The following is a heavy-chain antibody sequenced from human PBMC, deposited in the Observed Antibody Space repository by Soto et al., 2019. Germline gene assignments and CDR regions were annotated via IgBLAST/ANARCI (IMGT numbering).Heavy chain of an antibody. CDR2: VTTHDDET. Sequence: QLVQSGPEVKKPGASVKVSCKTSGYTFNIYGISWARQAPGQGLEWMGYVTTHDDETIYAQKFQGRITMTRDTYTSAAYMELGSLIFNDTAMYYCAREWYRDTSEICGYWGQGSLVTVSS. CDR1: GYTFNIYG. J-gene: IGHJ4*02. V-gene: IGHV1-18*01. D-gene: IGHD1-26*01. CDR3: AREWYRDTSEICGY.